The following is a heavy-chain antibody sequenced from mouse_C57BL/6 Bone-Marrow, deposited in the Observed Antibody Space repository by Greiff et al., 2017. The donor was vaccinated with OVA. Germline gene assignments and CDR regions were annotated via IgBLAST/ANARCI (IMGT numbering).Heavy chain of an antibody. V-gene: IGHV5-6*01. D-gene: IGHD1-1*01. CDR3: ARHWDYYGSPWYLDV. CDR1: GFTFSSYG. CDR2: ISSGGSYN. J-gene: IGHJ1*03. Sequence: EVQLVESGGDLVKPGGSLKLSCAASGFTFSSYGMSWVRQTPDKRLEWVATISSGGSYNYYPDSVKGRFTISRDNAKNTLYLQMSSLKSEDTAMYYCARHWDYYGSPWYLDVWGTGTTVTVSS.